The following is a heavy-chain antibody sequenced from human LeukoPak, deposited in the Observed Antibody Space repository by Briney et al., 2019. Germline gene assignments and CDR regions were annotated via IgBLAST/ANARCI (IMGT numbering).Heavy chain of an antibody. J-gene: IGHJ4*02. Sequence: PGGSLRLSCAGSGFSFSYYVMHWVRQAPGKGLEWVALIATDGDERYYADSVKGRFTISRDNSKNTLYVQMNSLRPEHTAIYYCARARGDSSPASRYFDYWGQGAPVTVSS. V-gene: IGHV3-30-3*01. CDR1: GFSFSYYV. D-gene: IGHD5-18*01. CDR2: IATDGDER. CDR3: ARARGDSSPASRYFDY.